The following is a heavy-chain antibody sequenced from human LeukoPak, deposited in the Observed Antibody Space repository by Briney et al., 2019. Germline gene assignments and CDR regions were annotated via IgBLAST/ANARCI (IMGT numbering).Heavy chain of an antibody. Sequence: ASVKVSCKASGYTFTGYYMHWVRQAPGQGLDWMGWINPNSGGTNYAQKFQGRVAMTRDTSISTAYMELSRLRSDDTAVYYCARNQGALNDAFDIWGQGTMVTVSS. CDR1: GYTFTGYY. CDR3: ARNQGALNDAFDI. V-gene: IGHV1-2*02. D-gene: IGHD1-26*01. CDR2: INPNSGGT. J-gene: IGHJ3*02.